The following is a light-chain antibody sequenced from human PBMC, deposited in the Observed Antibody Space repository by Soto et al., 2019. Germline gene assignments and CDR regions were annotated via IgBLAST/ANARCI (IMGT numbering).Light chain of an antibody. V-gene: IGLV2-14*01. J-gene: IGLJ1*01. CDR3: SSYSGSGTDV. CDR2: AVS. CDR1: SSDVGGYNY. Sequence: QSALTQPASVSGSPGQAITISCTGTSSDVGGYNYVSWYQQQPGKAPKLMIYAVSDRPSGVSNRFSGSKSGNTASLTISGLQAEDEADYYCSSYSGSGTDVFGTGTKLTV.